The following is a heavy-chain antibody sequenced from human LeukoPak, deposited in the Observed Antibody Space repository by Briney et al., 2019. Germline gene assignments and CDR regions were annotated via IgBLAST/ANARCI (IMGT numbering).Heavy chain of an antibody. V-gene: IGHV4-30-2*01. Sequence: SQTLSLTCTVSGGSISSGGYYWSWIRQPPGKGLEWIGYIYHSGSTYYNPSLKSRVTISVDTSKNQFSLKLNSVTAADTAVYYCARPARASGPRYFDYWGQGTLVTVSS. CDR2: IYHSGST. CDR1: GGSISSGGYY. D-gene: IGHD3-10*01. CDR3: ARPARASGPRYFDY. J-gene: IGHJ4*02.